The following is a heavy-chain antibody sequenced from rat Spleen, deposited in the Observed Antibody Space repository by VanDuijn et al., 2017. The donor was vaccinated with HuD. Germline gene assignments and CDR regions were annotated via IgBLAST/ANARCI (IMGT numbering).Heavy chain of an antibody. CDR2: ISSGHSST. J-gene: IGHJ2*01. D-gene: IGHD1-11*01. Sequence: EVQLVESGAGLVQPGRSMKLSCAASGFTFSSFPMAWVRQAPKKGLEWVASISSGHSSTYYRDSVKGRFTISRDNAKNTLYLQMDSLRSEDTATYYCARREVWGQGVMVTVSS. CDR1: GFTFSSFP. CDR3: ARREV. V-gene: IGHV5-46*01.